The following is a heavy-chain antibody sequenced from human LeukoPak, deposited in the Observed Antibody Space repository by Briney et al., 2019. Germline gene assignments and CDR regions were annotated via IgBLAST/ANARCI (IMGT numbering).Heavy chain of an antibody. D-gene: IGHD5-18*01. J-gene: IGHJ6*02. V-gene: IGHV3-30*18. Sequence: GRSLRLSCAASGFTFSSYGMHWVRQAPGKGLEWVAVISYDGSNKYYADSVKGRFTISRDNSKNTLYLQMNSLRAEDTAVYYCAKDLRIQLWAYYYYYGMDVWGQGTTVTVSS. CDR1: GFTFSSYG. CDR2: ISYDGSNK. CDR3: AKDLRIQLWAYYYYYGMDV.